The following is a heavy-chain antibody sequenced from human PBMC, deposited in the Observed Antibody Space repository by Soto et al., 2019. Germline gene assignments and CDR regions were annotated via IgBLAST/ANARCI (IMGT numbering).Heavy chain of an antibody. V-gene: IGHV1-18*01. Sequence: QVQLVQSGAEVKKPGASVKVSCKASGYTFTNYGITWVRQAPGQGLEWMGWISVYNGNTKYAQKFQGTVTMTTDTSTATAYLGLRSLRSDDTAGYFCASERISGWVAGGPPLVYWGQGTLVTVSS. D-gene: IGHD6-19*01. CDR3: ASERISGWVAGGPPLVY. J-gene: IGHJ4*02. CDR2: ISVYNGNT. CDR1: GYTFTNYG.